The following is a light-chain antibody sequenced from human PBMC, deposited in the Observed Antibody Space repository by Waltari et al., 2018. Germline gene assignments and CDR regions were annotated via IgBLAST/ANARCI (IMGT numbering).Light chain of an antibody. CDR2: LGS. J-gene: IGKJ2*01. CDR1: QSLLHSNGNNY. V-gene: IGKV2-28*01. Sequence: DIVMTPSPLSLPVTPGEPASISFRSSQSLLHSNGNNYVDWYLQKPGQSPQLLIYLGSNRASGVPDRFSGSGSGTDFTLKITRVEAEDVGVYYCMQSLQTPYTFGQGTKLEIK. CDR3: MQSLQTPYT.